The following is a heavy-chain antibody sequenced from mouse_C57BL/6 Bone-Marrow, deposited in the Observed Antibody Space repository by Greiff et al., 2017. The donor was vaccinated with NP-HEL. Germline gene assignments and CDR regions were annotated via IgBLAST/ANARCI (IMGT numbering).Heavy chain of an antibody. V-gene: IGHV5-12*01. CDR2: ISNGGGST. CDR1: GFNFSDYY. D-gene: IGHD2-2*01. CDR3: ARQGLRTPFYYAMDY. Sequence: EVKLVESGGGLVQPGGSLKLSCAASGFNFSDYYMYWVRQTPEKRLEWVAYISNGGGSTYYPDTVQGRFTISRDNAKNTLYLQMSRLKSEDTAMYYCARQGLRTPFYYAMDYWGQGTSVTVSS. J-gene: IGHJ4*01.